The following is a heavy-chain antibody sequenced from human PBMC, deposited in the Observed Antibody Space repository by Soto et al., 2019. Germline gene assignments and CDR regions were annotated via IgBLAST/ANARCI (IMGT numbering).Heavy chain of an antibody. D-gene: IGHD6-13*01. Sequence: SETLSLTCTVSGGSISSGDYYWSWIRQPPGKGLEWIGYIYYSGSTYYNPSLKSRVTISVDTSKNQFSLKLSSVTAADTAVYYCARDLMPTSSSWYYYGMDVWGQGTTVTVSS. J-gene: IGHJ6*02. CDR1: GGSISSGDYY. CDR2: IYYSGST. CDR3: ARDLMPTSSSWYYYGMDV. V-gene: IGHV4-30-4*01.